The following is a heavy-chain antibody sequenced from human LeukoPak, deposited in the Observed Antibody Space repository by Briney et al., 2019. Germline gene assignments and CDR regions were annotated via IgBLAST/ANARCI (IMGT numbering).Heavy chain of an antibody. D-gene: IGHD5-18*01. CDR3: AREARGYSYSYDY. Sequence: GGSLRLSCAASGFTFSSYAMDWVRQVPGKGLEWVAVISYDGSNKYYADSVKGRFTISRGNSKNTMYLQMNSLRVDDTAVYYCAREARGYSYSYDYWGQGILVTVSS. J-gene: IGHJ4*02. CDR1: GFTFSSYA. CDR2: ISYDGSNK. V-gene: IGHV3-30*04.